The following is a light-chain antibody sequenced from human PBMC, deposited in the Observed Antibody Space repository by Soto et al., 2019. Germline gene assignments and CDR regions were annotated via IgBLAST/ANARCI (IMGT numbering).Light chain of an antibody. CDR2: EVF. Sequence: QSALTQPRSVSGSPGQSLSISCTGTSSDVGAYNYVSWYQHHPGKAPKLMIYEVFNRPSGVSSRFSGSKSGSTASLTISGLQAEDEADYYCSSYTTTNTLYVFGTVTKLTVL. J-gene: IGLJ1*01. CDR1: SSDVGAYNY. CDR3: SSYTTTNTLYV. V-gene: IGLV2-14*01.